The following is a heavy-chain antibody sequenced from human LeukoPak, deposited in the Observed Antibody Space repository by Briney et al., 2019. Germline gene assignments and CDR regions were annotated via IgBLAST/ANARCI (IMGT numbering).Heavy chain of an antibody. J-gene: IGHJ4*02. CDR1: GYTLTELS. Sequence: ASVKVSCKVSGYTLTELSMHWVRQAPGKGLEWMGGFDPEDGETIYAQKFQGRVTMTEDTSTDTAYMELSSLRSEDTAVYYCATDQVLAASRGGSCYSCYWGQGTLVTVSS. CDR3: ATDQVLAASRGGSCYSCY. CDR2: FDPEDGET. D-gene: IGHD2-15*01. V-gene: IGHV1-24*01.